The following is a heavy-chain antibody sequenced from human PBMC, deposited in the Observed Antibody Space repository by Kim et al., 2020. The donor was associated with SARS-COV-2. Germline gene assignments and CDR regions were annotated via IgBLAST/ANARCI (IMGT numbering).Heavy chain of an antibody. CDR2: ISSSSSYI. D-gene: IGHD2-2*01. CDR3: ARAACSSTSCYRAYYYYGMDV. CDR1: GFTFSSYS. V-gene: IGHV3-21*01. J-gene: IGHJ6*02. Sequence: GGSLRLSCAASGFTFSSYSMNWVRQAPGKGLEWVSSISSSSSYIYYADSVKGRFTISRDNAKNSLYLQMNSLRAEDTAVYYCARAACSSTSCYRAYYYYGMDVWGQGTTVTVSS.